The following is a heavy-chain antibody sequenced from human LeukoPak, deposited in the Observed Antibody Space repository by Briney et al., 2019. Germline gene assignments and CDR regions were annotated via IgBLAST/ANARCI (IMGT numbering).Heavy chain of an antibody. CDR3: ARNIVVPAAMPNEGYYYYYMDV. J-gene: IGHJ6*03. Sequence: SETLSLTGTVSGGSISSYYWSWIRQPPGKGLEWIGYIYYSGSTNYNPSLKSRVTISVDTSKNQFSLKLSSVTAADTAVYYCARNIVVPAAMPNEGYYYYYMDVWGKGTTVTISS. D-gene: IGHD2-2*01. CDR2: IYYSGST. CDR1: GGSISSYY. V-gene: IGHV4-59*01.